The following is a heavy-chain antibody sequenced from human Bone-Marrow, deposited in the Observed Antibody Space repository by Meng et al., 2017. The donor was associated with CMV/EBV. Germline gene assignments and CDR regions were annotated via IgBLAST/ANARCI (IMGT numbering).Heavy chain of an antibody. J-gene: IGHJ4*02. CDR1: GITLSSDW. CDR2: IKSKIDGGTT. Sequence: GGSRRLSCGAVGITLSSDWMSWVRQAPGKGLEWVGRIKSKIDGGTTAYAAPVKGRFTIARDDSKTSLYLKMNSPETEDTAVYYCTTDTSDPFWSGYYNHDFDYWGQGALVTVSS. V-gene: IGHV3-15*01. CDR3: TTDTSDPFWSGYYNHDFDY. D-gene: IGHD3-3*01.